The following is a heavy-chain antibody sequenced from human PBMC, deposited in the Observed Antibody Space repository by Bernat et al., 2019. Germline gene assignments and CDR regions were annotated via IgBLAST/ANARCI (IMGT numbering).Heavy chain of an antibody. CDR3: ARARSTTGTTTADYYYMDV. V-gene: IGHV1-69*01. CDR2: IIPIFGTA. CDR1: GGTFSSYA. Sequence: QVQLVQSGAEVKKPGSSVKVSCKASGGTFSSYAISWVRQVPGQGLEWMGGIIPIFGTANYAQKFQGRVTITADESTSTAYMELSSLRSEDTAVYYCARARSTTGTTTADYYYMDVWGKGTTVTVSS. J-gene: IGHJ6*03. D-gene: IGHD1-7*01.